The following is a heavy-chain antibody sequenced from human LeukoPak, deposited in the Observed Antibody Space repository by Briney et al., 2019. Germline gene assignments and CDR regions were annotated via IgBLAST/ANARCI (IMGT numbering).Heavy chain of an antibody. D-gene: IGHD1-26*01. V-gene: IGHV3-21*01. J-gene: IGHJ3*01. CDR1: GFTFSSYS. Sequence: AGGSLRLSCAVSGFTFSSYSMNWVRQAPGKGLEWVSSISSSSDYIYYADSVKGRLTTSRDNAKNSLYLQMNSLRAEDTAVYYCARGHSGSYQRTDAFDLWGQGTMVTVSS. CDR3: ARGHSGSYQRTDAFDL. CDR2: ISSSSDYI.